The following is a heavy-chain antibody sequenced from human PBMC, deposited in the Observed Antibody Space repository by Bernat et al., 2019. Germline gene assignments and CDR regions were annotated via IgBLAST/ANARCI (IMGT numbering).Heavy chain of an antibody. CDR1: GFTFTSYG. CDR3: EKDGSRMVAPY. Sequence: QVQLVESGGGVVQPGGSLRLSCAASGFTFTSYGMHWIRQAPGKGLEWVAFVRYDGSNKYYADSVKGRFTISKDNSKNTLYLQMNSLRAEEMAVYYCEKDGSRMVAPYWGQGTLVTVYS. J-gene: IGHJ4*02. CDR2: VRYDGSNK. V-gene: IGHV3-30*02. D-gene: IGHD1-26*01.